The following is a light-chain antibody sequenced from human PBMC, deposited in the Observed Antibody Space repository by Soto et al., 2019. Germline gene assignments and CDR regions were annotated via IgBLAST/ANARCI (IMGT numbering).Light chain of an antibody. CDR2: AAS. Sequence: DIQMTQSPSSLSASVGDRVTITCRASQGISNYLAWYQQNPGKVPKLLIYAASTLQSGGPSRFSGSGSGTDFTLTISSMQPEDVATDYCQKYNSATFTFGPGTKVDIK. J-gene: IGKJ3*01. CDR3: QKYNSATFT. V-gene: IGKV1-27*01. CDR1: QGISNY.